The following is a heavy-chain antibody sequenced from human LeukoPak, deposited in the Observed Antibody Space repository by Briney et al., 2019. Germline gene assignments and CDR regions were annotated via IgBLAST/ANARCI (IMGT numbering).Heavy chain of an antibody. V-gene: IGHV3-23*01. CDR2: ISGRGVST. CDR1: GFTFSSYA. D-gene: IGHD1-26*01. Sequence: GGSLRLSCAASGFTFSSYAMSWVRQAPAKGLEWVSGISGRGVSTYYADSVKGRFTISRDNSKNTLYLQMNSLRAEDTAVYYCAKSLTTTYPLDSWGQGTLVTVSS. CDR3: AKSLTTTYPLDS. J-gene: IGHJ4*02.